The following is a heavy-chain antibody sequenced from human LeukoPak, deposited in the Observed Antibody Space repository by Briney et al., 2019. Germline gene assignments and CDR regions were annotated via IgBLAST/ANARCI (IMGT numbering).Heavy chain of an antibody. J-gene: IGHJ4*02. CDR3: AGETGD. CDR2: INHSGST. Sequence: SETLSLTCAVYGGSLSGYYWSWIRQPPGKGLEWIGEINHSGSTNYNPSLKSRVTISVDTSKNQFSLKLSSVTAADTAVYYCAGETGDWGQGTLVTVSS. V-gene: IGHV4-34*01. CDR1: GGSLSGYY.